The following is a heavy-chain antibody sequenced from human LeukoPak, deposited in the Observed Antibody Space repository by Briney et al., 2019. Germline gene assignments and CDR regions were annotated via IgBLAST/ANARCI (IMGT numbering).Heavy chain of an antibody. CDR3: ARDLVAAASYYYYGMDV. CDR2: INPNSGGT. D-gene: IGHD6-19*01. Sequence: ASVKLSCKASGYTFSGYYMHWVRQAPGQGLEWMGWINPNSGGTNYAQKFQGRVTMTRDTSISTAYMELSRLRSDDTGVYYCARDLVAAASYYYYGMDVWGQGTTVTVSS. V-gene: IGHV1-2*02. J-gene: IGHJ6*02. CDR1: GYTFSGYY.